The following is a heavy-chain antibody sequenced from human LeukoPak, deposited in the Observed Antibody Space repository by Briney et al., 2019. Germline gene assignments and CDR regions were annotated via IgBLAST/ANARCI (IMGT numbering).Heavy chain of an antibody. CDR3: ARLGITMVRGVISGYYYYYMDV. D-gene: IGHD3-10*01. CDR1: GGSFSGYY. CDR2: INHSGSI. J-gene: IGHJ6*03. V-gene: IGHV4-34*01. Sequence: SETLSLTCAVYGGSFSGYYWSWIRQPPGKGLEWIGEINHSGSINYNPSLKSRVTISVDTSKNQFSLKLSSVTAADTAVYYCARLGITMVRGVISGYYYYYMDVWGKGTTVTVSS.